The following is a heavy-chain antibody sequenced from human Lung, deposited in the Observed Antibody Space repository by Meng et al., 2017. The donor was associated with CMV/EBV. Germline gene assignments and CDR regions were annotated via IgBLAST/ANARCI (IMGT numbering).Heavy chain of an antibody. CDR2: NSNMCGKV. J-gene: IGHJ4*02. CDR3: AKESAVDAMGCDY. V-gene: IGHV1-69*01. Sequence: EGGGRSFSGDTGSWMRQAAGRGHEWMGENSNMCGKVNAEQKYQSRVTITAKENTTTAYMEQSSLRADDTALYCGAKESAVDAMGCDYWGQGTLVTVSS. CDR1: GRSFSGDT. D-gene: IGHD2-15*01.